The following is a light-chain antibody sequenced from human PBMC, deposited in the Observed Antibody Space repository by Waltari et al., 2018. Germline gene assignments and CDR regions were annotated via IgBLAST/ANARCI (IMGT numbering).Light chain of an antibody. Sequence: IVMTQSPASLAVSLGERATINCKSNHSLLFGSSRNYLAWYQQRRGQPPKLLLYWASIREAGVPDRIVGSGSGTDFTLTINNLQAEDVALDYCQHYYRAPYSFGQGTKLEI. J-gene: IGKJ2*03. CDR1: HSLLFGSSRNY. CDR2: WAS. V-gene: IGKV4-1*01. CDR3: QHYYRAPYS.